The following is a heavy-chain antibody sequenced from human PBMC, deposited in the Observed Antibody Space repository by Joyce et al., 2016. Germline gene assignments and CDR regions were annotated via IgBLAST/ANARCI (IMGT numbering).Heavy chain of an antibody. CDR2: IKQDGRDK. CDR1: GFIFSIYW. V-gene: IGHV3-7*04. CDR3: TRTNVATPGDY. Sequence: EVQLVESGGGLVQPGGSLRLSCAASGFIFSIYWMTWVRQDGGKGVEWLANIKQDGRDKYYVDSLKGRFTISRDNAKSSLYLQMNSLRADDTAVYYCTRTNVATPGDYWGQGTLVTVSS. J-gene: IGHJ4*02. D-gene: IGHD6-13*01.